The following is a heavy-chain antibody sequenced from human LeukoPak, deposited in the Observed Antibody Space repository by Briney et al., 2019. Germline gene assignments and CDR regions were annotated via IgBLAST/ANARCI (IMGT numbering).Heavy chain of an antibody. V-gene: IGHV4-59*01. CDR2: IYYSGST. D-gene: IGHD2-2*01. Sequence: PSETLSLTCTVSGGSISSYYWSWIRQPPGKGLEWIGYIYYSGSTNYNPSLKSRVTISVDTSKNQFSLKLSSVTAADTAVYYCAREATDIVVVPAANGGWFDPWGQGTLVTVSS. CDR3: AREATDIVVVPAANGGWFDP. J-gene: IGHJ5*02. CDR1: GGSISSYY.